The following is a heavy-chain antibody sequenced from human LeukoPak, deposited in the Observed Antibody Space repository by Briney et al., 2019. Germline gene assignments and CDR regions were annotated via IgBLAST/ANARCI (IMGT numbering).Heavy chain of an antibody. CDR1: GFTFSSYA. CDR2: ISGSGGST. Sequence: GGSLRLSCAASGFTFSSYAMSWVRQAPGKGLEWVSAISGSGGSTYYADSVKGRFTISRDNSKNTLYLQMNSLRAEDTAVYYCAKIQNRYCSGGSCFVYFDYWGQGTLVTVSS. V-gene: IGHV3-23*01. D-gene: IGHD2-15*01. CDR3: AKIQNRYCSGGSCFVYFDY. J-gene: IGHJ4*02.